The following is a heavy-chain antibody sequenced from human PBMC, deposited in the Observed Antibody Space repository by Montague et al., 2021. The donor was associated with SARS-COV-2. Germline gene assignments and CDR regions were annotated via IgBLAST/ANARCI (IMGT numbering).Heavy chain of an antibody. D-gene: IGHD3-22*01. CDR2: INHSGSI. CDR3: ARAPDYYDRSGYYFDAFDI. V-gene: IGHV4-34*01. Sequence: SETLSLTCAVYGGSFSGYYWSWIRQPPGKGLEWIGEINHSGSINYNPSLKSRVTISVDTSKNQFSLKLSSVTAADTAVYYCARAPDYYDRSGYYFDAFDIGGKGKMVTVSS. J-gene: IGHJ3*02. CDR1: GGSFSGYY.